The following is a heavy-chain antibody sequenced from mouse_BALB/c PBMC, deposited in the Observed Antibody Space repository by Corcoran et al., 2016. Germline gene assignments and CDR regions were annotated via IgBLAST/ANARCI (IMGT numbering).Heavy chain of an antibody. Sequence: EVQLHQSGPELVKPGASVKMSCKASGYTFTSYVMHWVKQSHGKSLEWIGGINPNNGGTSYNQKFKGKATFTVYKSSSTAYIELRSLTSEDSAVYYCASYYGSSYAMVYWGQGTSVTVSS. D-gene: IGHD1-1*01. CDR1: GYTFTSYV. CDR2: INPNNGGT. V-gene: IGHV1-22*01. CDR3: ASYYGSSYAMVY. J-gene: IGHJ4*01.